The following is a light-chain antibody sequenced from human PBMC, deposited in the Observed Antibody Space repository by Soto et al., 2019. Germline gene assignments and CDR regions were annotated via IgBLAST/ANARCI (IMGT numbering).Light chain of an antibody. CDR1: SSDVGGYNY. CDR2: DVS. V-gene: IGLV2-14*01. Sequence: QSALTQPASVSGSPGQSITISCTGTSSDVGGYNYVSWYQQHPGKAPKLIIYDVSNLPSGVSNRFSGSKSGNTASLTISGLQAEDEADYYCSSYTSSSYVVFGGGTQLTVL. J-gene: IGLJ2*01. CDR3: SSYTSSSYVV.